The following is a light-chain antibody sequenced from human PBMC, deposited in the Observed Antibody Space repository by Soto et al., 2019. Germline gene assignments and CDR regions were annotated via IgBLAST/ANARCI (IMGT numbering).Light chain of an antibody. CDR2: GVS. Sequence: EIVMTQSPPTLSVSPGEGATLSCRASQSVSSDLAWYQQKPGQAPKLLICGVSTRATGVPARFSGSGSGTEFTLTISSLQSEDFAVYYCQQYSNWPPYTFGQGTRLEIK. V-gene: IGKV3-15*01. CDR3: QQYSNWPPYT. J-gene: IGKJ2*01. CDR1: QSVSSD.